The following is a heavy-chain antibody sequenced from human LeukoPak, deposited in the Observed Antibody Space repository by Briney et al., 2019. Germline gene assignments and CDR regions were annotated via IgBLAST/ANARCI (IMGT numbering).Heavy chain of an antibody. D-gene: IGHD3-16*01. CDR3: ARGGYGPRLGN. Sequence: KPSETLSLTCAVYGASFSDNYWSWIRQFPEKGLEWIGEINNSGSTSYNPSLNSRVIMSVDVSKNQFSLRLGSVTAADTAVYYCARGGYGPRLGNWGQGTLVTVSS. J-gene: IGHJ4*02. CDR2: INNSGST. CDR1: GASFSDNY. V-gene: IGHV4-34*01.